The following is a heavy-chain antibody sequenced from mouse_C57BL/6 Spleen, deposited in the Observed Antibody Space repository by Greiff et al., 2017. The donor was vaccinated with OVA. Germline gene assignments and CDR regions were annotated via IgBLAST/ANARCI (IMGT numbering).Heavy chain of an antibody. CDR3: ARGSGNWYFDV. Sequence: EVKLMESGAELVKPGASVKLSCTASGFNIKDYYMHWVKQRTEQGLEWIGRIDPEDGETKYAPKFQGKATITADTSSNTAYLQLSSLTSEDTSVYYCARGSGNWYFDVWGKGTTVTVSS. CDR1: GFNIKDYY. D-gene: IGHD1-3*01. J-gene: IGHJ1*03. V-gene: IGHV14-2*01. CDR2: IDPEDGET.